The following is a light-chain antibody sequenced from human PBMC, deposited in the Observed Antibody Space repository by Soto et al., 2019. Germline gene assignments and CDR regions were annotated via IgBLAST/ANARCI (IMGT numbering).Light chain of an antibody. J-gene: IGLJ2*01. Sequence: QSALTQPPSASGSPGQSVTISCAGTSSDIGTYNYVSWYQHHPGKSPKLIIYEVTKRPSGVPDRFSGSKSGNTASLTVSGLQAEYEADYYCSPYAGNINFDVFGGGTKLTV. V-gene: IGLV2-8*01. CDR2: EVT. CDR1: SSDIGTYNY. CDR3: SPYAGNINFDV.